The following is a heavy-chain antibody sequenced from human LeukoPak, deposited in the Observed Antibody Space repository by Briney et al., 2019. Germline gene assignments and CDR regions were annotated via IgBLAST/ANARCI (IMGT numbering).Heavy chain of an antibody. CDR3: ARVNLRRSSSATPSYYYYMDV. V-gene: IGHV3-21*01. Sequence: RPGGSLRLSCAASGFTFSSYAMSWVRQAPGKGLEWVSSISSSSNYIYYADSVKGRFTISRDNAKNSLYLQMNSLRAEDTAVYYCARVNLRRSSSATPSYYYYMDVWGKGTTVTVSS. CDR2: ISSSSNYI. J-gene: IGHJ6*03. CDR1: GFTFSSYA. D-gene: IGHD6-6*01.